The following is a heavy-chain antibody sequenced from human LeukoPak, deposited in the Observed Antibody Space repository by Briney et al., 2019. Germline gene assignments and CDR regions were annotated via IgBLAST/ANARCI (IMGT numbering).Heavy chain of an antibody. CDR2: IYYSGST. J-gene: IGHJ4*02. Sequence: SETLSLTCTVSGGSISSSSYYWGWIRQPPGKGLEWIGSIYYSGSTYYNPSLKSRVTISVDTSKNQFSLKLSSVTAADTAVYYCARDWLEYYFDYWGQGTLVTVSS. CDR3: ARDWLEYYFDY. CDR1: GGSISSSSYY. D-gene: IGHD6-19*01. V-gene: IGHV4-39*07.